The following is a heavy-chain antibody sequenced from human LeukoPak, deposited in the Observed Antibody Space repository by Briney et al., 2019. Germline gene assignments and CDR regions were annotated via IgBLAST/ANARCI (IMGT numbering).Heavy chain of an antibody. D-gene: IGHD3-22*01. Sequence: SETLSLTCSVSGGSISSTNWWSWVRQPPGKGLEWIGEIYHSGSTKYNPSLKGRVTLSVDKSKNQFSLQLSSVTAADTAVYFCAGGGSHDYYDSSGYYTFFHYWGQGTLVTVSS. CDR3: AGGGSHDYYDSSGYYTFFHY. CDR1: GGSISSTNW. J-gene: IGHJ4*02. CDR2: IYHSGST. V-gene: IGHV4-4*02.